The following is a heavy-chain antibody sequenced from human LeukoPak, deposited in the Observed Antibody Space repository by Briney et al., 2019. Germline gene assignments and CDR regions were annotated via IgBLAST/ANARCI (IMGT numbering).Heavy chain of an antibody. CDR2: IIPIFGTA. CDR3: ATVRNIHPGAFDI. V-gene: IGHV1-69*06. Sequence: LVKASCKAAGYTFTRSGISSGRQSARQELKCLSGIIPIFGTANYAQKFQGRVTITADKSTSTAYMELSSLRSEDTAVYYCATVRNIHPGAFDIWGQGTMVTVSS. D-gene: IGHD1-14*01. CDR1: GYTFTRSG. J-gene: IGHJ3*02.